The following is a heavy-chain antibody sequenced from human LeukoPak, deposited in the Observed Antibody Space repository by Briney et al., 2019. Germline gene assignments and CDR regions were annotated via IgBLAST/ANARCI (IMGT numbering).Heavy chain of an antibody. CDR1: GFTFSSYA. CDR3: ARGFSVGYYYDSSGYGGDY. Sequence: GRSLRLSCAASGFTFSSYAMHWVRQAPGKGLEWVAVISYDGSNKYYADSVKGRFTISRDNSKNTLYLQMNSLRAEDTAVYYCARGFSVGYYYDSSGYGGDYWGQGTLVTVSS. CDR2: ISYDGSNK. V-gene: IGHV3-30-3*01. J-gene: IGHJ4*02. D-gene: IGHD3-22*01.